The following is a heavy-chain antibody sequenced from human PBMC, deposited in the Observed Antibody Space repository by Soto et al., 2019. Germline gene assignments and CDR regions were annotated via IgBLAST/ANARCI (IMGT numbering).Heavy chain of an antibody. J-gene: IGHJ6*02. V-gene: IGHV1-69*13. D-gene: IGHD3-3*01. CDR2: IIPIFGTA. CDR3: ARDQREITIFTPYYYYGMDV. CDR1: GGTFSSYA. Sequence: VKVSCKASGGTFSSYAISWARQAPGQGLEWMGGIIPIFGTANYAQKFQGRVTITADESTSTAYMELSSLRSEDTAVYYCARDQREITIFTPYYYYGMDVWGQGTTVTVSS.